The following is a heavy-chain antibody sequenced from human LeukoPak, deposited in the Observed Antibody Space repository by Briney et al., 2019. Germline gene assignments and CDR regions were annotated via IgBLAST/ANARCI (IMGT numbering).Heavy chain of an antibody. CDR3: ATESEGGAFDI. D-gene: IGHD1-26*01. V-gene: IGHV4-59*12. CDR1: GGSISSYY. J-gene: IGHJ3*02. CDR2: IYYSGST. Sequence: SETLSLTCTVSGGSISSYYWSWIRQPPGKGLEWIGYIYYSGSTNYNPSLKSRVTISADTSKNEFSLKLSSVTAADTAVYYCATESEGGAFDIWGQGTMVTVSS.